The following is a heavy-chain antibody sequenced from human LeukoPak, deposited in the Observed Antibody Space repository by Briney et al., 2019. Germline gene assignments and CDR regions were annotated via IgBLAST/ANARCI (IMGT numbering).Heavy chain of an antibody. D-gene: IGHD2-15*01. CDR3: ARDGCSGSRCYDRWLVPIRSYYFDF. CDR1: RFNIISYATFSSYA. CDR2: ISYDGSEQ. J-gene: IGHJ4*02. Sequence: GGCLRLSFAASRFNIISYATFSSYAIYLVRQAPGKRLNWESVISYDGSEQYYTDSWTGRFSMSTHKSKETGFLQLHSLSGDDTAVYYCARDGCSGSRCYDRWLVPIRSYYFDFWGQGALVTVSS. V-gene: IGHV3-30*04.